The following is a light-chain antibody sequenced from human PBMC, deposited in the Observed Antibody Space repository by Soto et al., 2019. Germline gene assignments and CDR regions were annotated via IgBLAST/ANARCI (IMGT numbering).Light chain of an antibody. Sequence: QSVLTQPPSASGTPGQRVTISCSGSSSNIGSNYVYWYQQLPGTAPTLLIYRDNQRPSGVPDRLSGSKSGTSASLAISGLRSEDEADYACAGWDDSLSGVVFGGGTKVNVL. CDR2: RDN. CDR1: SSNIGSNY. V-gene: IGLV1-47*01. CDR3: AGWDDSLSGVV. J-gene: IGLJ2*01.